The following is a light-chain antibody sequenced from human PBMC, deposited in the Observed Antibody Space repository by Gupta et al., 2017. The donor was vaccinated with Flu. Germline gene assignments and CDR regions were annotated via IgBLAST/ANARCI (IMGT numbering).Light chain of an antibody. CDR1: QSISNW. CDR3: QRDDSLWT. Sequence: DIQMTQSPSTLSASVGDRVTITCRASQSISNWLAWYQQKPGKVPKLLIYQASSLERGVPSRFSGSGAGKEFTLTSSSRQPDDGANYYVQRDDSLWTFGQGTRVEIK. CDR2: QAS. J-gene: IGKJ1*01. V-gene: IGKV1-5*03.